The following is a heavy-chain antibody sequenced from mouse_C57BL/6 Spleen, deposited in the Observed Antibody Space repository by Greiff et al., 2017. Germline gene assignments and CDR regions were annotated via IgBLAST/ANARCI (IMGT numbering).Heavy chain of an antibody. V-gene: IGHV1-80*01. CDR3: ARRTVVALHWYFDV. CDR1: GYAFSSYW. Sequence: QVQLQQSGAELVKPGASVKISCKASGYAFSSYWMNWVKQRPGKGLEWIGQIYPGDGDTNYNGKFKGKATLTAYKSSSTAYMRLSSLTSEDSAVYFCARRTVVALHWYFDVWGTGTTVTVSS. J-gene: IGHJ1*03. CDR2: IYPGDGDT. D-gene: IGHD1-1*01.